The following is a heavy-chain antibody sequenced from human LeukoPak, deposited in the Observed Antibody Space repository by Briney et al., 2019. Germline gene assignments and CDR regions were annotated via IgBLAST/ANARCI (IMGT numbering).Heavy chain of an antibody. CDR1: GGSISSYY. J-gene: IGHJ4*02. V-gene: IGHV4-4*07. CDR3: ARGRYVTTRGGAAAGFLDY. Sequence: PETLSLTCTVSGGSISSYYWSWIRQPAGKGLEWIGRIHTSGSTNYSPSLKSRVTMSVDTSKNQFSLRLSSVTAADTAVYYCARGRYVTTRGGAAAGFLDYWGQGTLVTVST. CDR2: IHTSGST. D-gene: IGHD6-13*01.